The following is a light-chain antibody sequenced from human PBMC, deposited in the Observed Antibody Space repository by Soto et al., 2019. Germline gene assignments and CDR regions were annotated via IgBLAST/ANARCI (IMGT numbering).Light chain of an antibody. V-gene: IGKV3-20*01. CDR1: QSVSSSY. CDR3: QQYATSQT. Sequence: EIVLTQSPGTLSLSPGERATLSSRASQSVSSSYVAWYQQKPGQAPRLLIYASSTRATGIPDRFSGSGSGTDFTLSISRLEPEDFAVYYCQQYATSQTFGQGTKVEIK. CDR2: ASS. J-gene: IGKJ1*01.